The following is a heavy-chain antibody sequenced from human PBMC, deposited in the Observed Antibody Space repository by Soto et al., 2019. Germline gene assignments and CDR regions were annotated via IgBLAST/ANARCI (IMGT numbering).Heavy chain of an antibody. CDR3: AKDIGGIVGATVGFHX. D-gene: IGHD1-26*01. J-gene: IGHJ4*02. Sequence: SLRLSCAASGFTFDDYAMHWVRQAPGKGLELVSGISWKSGSIGYADSLKGRFTISRDNSKNSLYLQMNILRAEDTALYYCAKDIGGIVGATVGFHXWGQGTLVTVSX. CDR2: ISWKSGSI. CDR1: GFTFDDYA. V-gene: IGHV3-9*01.